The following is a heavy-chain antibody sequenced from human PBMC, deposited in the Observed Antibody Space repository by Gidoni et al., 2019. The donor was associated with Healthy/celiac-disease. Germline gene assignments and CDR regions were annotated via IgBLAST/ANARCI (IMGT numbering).Heavy chain of an antibody. CDR3: AVRDGYNWSY. CDR2: INHSGST. V-gene: IGHV4-34*01. D-gene: IGHD5-12*01. J-gene: IGHJ4*02. CDR1: GGSFSGYY. Sequence: QVQLQQWGAGLLKPSETLSLTCAVYGGSFSGYYWSWIRQPPGKGLEWIGEINHSGSTNYNPSLKSRVTISVDTSKNQFSLKLSSVTAADTAVYYCAVRDGYNWSYWGQGTLVTVSS.